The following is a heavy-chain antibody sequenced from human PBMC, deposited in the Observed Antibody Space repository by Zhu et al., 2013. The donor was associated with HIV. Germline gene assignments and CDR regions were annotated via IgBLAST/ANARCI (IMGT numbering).Heavy chain of an antibody. CDR3: TRGPGYCSSTSCSDFYYSMDI. V-gene: IGHV1-18*01. D-gene: IGHD2-2*01. J-gene: IGHJ6*03. Sequence: KKPGASVKVSCKASGYSFSNYGISWVRQAPGQGLEWMGWISGYYGNTNYAQRLQGRLTMTTDTSTSTAYMELRSLRSDDTAVYYCTRGPGYCSSTSCSDFYYSMDIWGKGTTIIVSS. CDR1: GYSFSNYG. CDR2: ISGYYGNT.